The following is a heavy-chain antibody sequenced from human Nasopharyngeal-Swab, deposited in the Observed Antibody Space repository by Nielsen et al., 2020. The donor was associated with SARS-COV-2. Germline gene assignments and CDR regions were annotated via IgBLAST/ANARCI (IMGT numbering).Heavy chain of an antibody. CDR1: GDSMTTHNYY. V-gene: IGHV4-39*02. Sequence: SETLSLTCAVSGDSMTTHNYYWVWIRQPPGQPPEWIGTLFYGGSTYYSRSLKSRATMSLDTYKSLFSLRLASVTAADTAVYYCARGSGGYRYALLDPWGQGSLVTVSS. D-gene: IGHD5-18*01. J-gene: IGHJ5*02. CDR3: ARGSGGYRYALLDP. CDR2: LFYGGST.